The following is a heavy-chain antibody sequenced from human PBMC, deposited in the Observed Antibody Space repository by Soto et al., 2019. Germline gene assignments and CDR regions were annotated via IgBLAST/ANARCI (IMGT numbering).Heavy chain of an antibody. Sequence: QVQLVQSGAEVRKPGSSVKVSCKASGGIFSTYAISWLRQAPGQGLAWMGGIIPIFGTPNYAQRFQGRVTMTADESTSTAYMELSRLRSEDTAVYYCARDRDDYGSGTYYNRIDFWGQGTLVTVSS. CDR2: IIPIFGTP. D-gene: IGHD3-10*01. J-gene: IGHJ4*02. V-gene: IGHV1-69*01. CDR1: GGIFSTYA. CDR3: ARDRDDYGSGTYYNRIDF.